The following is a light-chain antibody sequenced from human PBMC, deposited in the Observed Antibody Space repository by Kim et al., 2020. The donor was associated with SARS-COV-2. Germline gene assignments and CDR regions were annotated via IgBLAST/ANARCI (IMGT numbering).Light chain of an antibody. CDR2: PAS. J-gene: IGKJ1*01. CDR3: QQGDSFPPA. Sequence: ASVGDRVTITCRASQGISSWLAWYQQKPGKAPKLLIYPASSLQSGVPSRFSGSGSGTDFTLTISTLQPEDFGTYYCQQGDSFPPAFGQGTKVDIK. V-gene: IGKV1-12*01. CDR1: QGISSW.